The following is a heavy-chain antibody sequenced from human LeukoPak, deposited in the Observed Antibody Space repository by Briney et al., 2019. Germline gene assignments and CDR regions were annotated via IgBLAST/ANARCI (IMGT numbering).Heavy chain of an antibody. D-gene: IGHD5-12*01. CDR3: ARGLFDYLYYFDY. CDR2: VSGSGGGT. J-gene: IGHJ4*02. CDR1: GFTFNNYA. Sequence: GGSLRLSCTASGFTFNNYAMYWVRQAPGKGLEWVSGVSGSGGGTYYADSVKGRFTISRDNSKNTLYLQMNSLRAEDTAVYYCARGLFDYLYYFDYWGQGTLVTVSS. V-gene: IGHV3-23*01.